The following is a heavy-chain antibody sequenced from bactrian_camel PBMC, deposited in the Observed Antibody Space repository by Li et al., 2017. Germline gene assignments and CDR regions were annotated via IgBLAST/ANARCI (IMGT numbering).Heavy chain of an antibody. J-gene: IGHJ4*01. CDR2: INSGGGST. D-gene: IGHD1*01. V-gene: IGHV3S1*01. CDR1: RYMYDNGC. CDR3: TQGIYYAPIGDIHRHQ. Sequence: VQLVESGGGSVQAGGSLRLSCAASRYMYDNGCMGWFRQAPGKGLEWVAGINSGGGSTYYLDSVKGRFTISRDNNKNTLYLQLNSLRTEDTAMYFCTQGIYYAPIGDIHRHQRGQGTQVTVS.